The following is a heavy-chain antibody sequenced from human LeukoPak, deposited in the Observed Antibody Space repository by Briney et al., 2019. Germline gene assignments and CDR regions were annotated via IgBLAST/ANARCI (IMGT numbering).Heavy chain of an antibody. CDR2: ISGSGGST. D-gene: IGHD3-22*01. CDR3: AKVMGYDSSGYINY. V-gene: IGHV3-23*01. J-gene: IGHJ4*02. Sequence: GGSLRLSCAASGFTFSSYAMSWVRQAPGKGLEWVSAISGSGGSTYYADSVKGRFTISRDNSKNTLYLQMNNLRAEDTAVYYCAKVMGYDSSGYINYWGQGTLVTVSS. CDR1: GFTFSSYA.